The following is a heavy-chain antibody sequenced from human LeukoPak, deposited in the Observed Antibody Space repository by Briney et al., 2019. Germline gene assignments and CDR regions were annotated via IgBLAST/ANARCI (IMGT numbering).Heavy chain of an antibody. CDR1: GFTFSSYA. D-gene: IGHD5-12*01. Sequence: GRSLRLSCAASGFTFSSYAMRWVRQAPGKGLEWVAVISYDGSNKYYADSVKGRFTISRDNSKNALYLQMNSLRAEDTAVYYCARAAEIVATIIANWFDPWGQGTLVTVSS. CDR2: ISYDGSNK. J-gene: IGHJ5*02. V-gene: IGHV3-30-3*01. CDR3: ARAAEIVATIIANWFDP.